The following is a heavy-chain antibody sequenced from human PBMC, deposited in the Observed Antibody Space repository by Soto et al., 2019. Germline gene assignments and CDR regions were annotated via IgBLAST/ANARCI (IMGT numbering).Heavy chain of an antibody. CDR3: AKDLAEPRTYLDH. J-gene: IGHJ4*02. D-gene: IGHD6-13*01. Sequence: PGGSLRLSCAASGFTFSGYGMSWVRQAPGKGLEWVSAISAGGTTTYYADSVKGRFTISRDNSRDTLYLQMIRLGAEDTAIYYCAKDLAEPRTYLDHWGQGTLVTVSS. CDR1: GFTFSGYG. CDR2: ISAGGTTT. V-gene: IGHV3-23*01.